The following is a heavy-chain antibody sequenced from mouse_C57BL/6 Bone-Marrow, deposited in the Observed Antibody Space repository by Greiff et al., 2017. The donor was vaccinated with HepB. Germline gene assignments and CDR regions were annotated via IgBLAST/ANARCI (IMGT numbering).Heavy chain of an antibody. Sequence: VQLQHSGAELVRPGASVKLSCTASGFNIKDDYMHWVKQRPEQGLEWIGWIDPENGDTEYASKFQGKATITADTSSNTAYLQLSSLTSEDTAVYYCTSITTVVGMDYWGQGTSVTVSS. CDR2: IDPENGDT. CDR3: TSITTVVGMDY. V-gene: IGHV14-4*01. J-gene: IGHJ4*01. CDR1: GFNIKDDY. D-gene: IGHD1-1*01.